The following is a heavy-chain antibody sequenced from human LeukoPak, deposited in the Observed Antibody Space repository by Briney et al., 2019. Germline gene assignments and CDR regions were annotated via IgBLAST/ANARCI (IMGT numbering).Heavy chain of an antibody. V-gene: IGHV3-30*14. D-gene: IGHD2-8*01. CDR2: ISYDGSNK. CDR1: GFTFSSYA. J-gene: IGHJ6*02. CDR3: ARGHNGDYYYYGMDV. Sequence: GGSLRLSCAASGFTFSSYAMHWVRQAPGKGLEWVAVISYDGSNKYYADSVKGRFTISRDNSKNTLYLQMNSLRAEDTAVYYCARGHNGDYYYYGMDVWGQGTTVTVSS.